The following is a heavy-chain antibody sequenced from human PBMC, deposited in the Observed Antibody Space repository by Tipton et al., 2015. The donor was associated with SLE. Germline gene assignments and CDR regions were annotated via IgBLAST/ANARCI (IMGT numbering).Heavy chain of an antibody. CDR3: ARVDGSGSYYLLDY. D-gene: IGHD3-10*01. CDR2: INHSRST. V-gene: IGHV4-39*07. CDR1: GGSISSGSYY. Sequence: LRLSRTVSGGSISSGSYYWSWIRQPPGKGLEWIGEINHSRSTYYNPSLKSRVTISVDTSKNQFSLKLSSVTAADTAVYYCARVDGSGSYYLLDYWGQGTLVTVSS. J-gene: IGHJ4*02.